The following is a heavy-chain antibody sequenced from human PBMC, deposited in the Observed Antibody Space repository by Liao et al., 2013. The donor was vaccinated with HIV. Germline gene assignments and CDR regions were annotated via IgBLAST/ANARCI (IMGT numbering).Heavy chain of an antibody. D-gene: IGHD1-26*01. Sequence: QVRLQQWGAGLLKSSETLSLTCSVSGGSFSGYQWSWIRQSPGKGLEWIGEINESGYTDYNPSLKSRVFMSADTPNNQFSLRLISVTVADTAVYYCARAKDGRVKDYNYYMDVWGKGTAVTVSS. CDR2: INESGYT. CDR1: GGSFSGYQ. J-gene: IGHJ6*03. V-gene: IGHV4-34*01. CDR3: ARAKDGRVKDYNYYMDV.